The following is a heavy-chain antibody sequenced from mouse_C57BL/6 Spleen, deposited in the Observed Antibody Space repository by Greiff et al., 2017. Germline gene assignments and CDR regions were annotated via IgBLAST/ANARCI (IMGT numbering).Heavy chain of an antibody. J-gene: IGHJ1*03. CDR3: ASNDYGFDV. CDR1: GFSLTSYG. V-gene: IGHV2-2*01. CDR2: IWSGGST. D-gene: IGHD2-4*01. Sequence: QVQLQQSGPGLVQPSQSLSITCTVSGFSLTSYGVHWVRQSPGKGLEWLGVIWSGGSTDYNAAFISRLSISKDNSKSQVFFKMNSLQADDTAIYYCASNDYGFDVWGTGTTVTVSS.